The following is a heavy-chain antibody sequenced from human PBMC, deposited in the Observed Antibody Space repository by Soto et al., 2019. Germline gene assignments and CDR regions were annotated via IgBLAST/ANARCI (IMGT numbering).Heavy chain of an antibody. CDR3: ARGLRSSTWYDD. D-gene: IGHD6-6*01. V-gene: IGHV1-69*13. J-gene: IGHJ5*02. CDR2: IIPIFGTA. Sequence: GASVKVSCKASGGTFTSYALNWVRQAPGQGLEWMGGIIPIFGTAHYAQNFEGRVTITADESTSTAYVELSSLRSDDTAVYYCARGLRSSTWYDDWGPGTLVTVSS. CDR1: GGTFTSYA.